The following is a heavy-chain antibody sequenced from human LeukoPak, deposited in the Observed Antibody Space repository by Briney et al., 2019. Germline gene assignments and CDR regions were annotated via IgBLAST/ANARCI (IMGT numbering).Heavy chain of an antibody. CDR3: ARGLGLRFDP. J-gene: IGHJ5*02. Sequence: SETLTLTCAVYGGSFSGYYWSWIRQPPGKGLEWTGEINHSGSTNYNPSLKSRVTISVDTSKNQFSLKLSSVTAADTAVYYCARGLGLRFDPWGQGTLVTVSS. V-gene: IGHV4-34*01. CDR1: GGSFSGYY. CDR2: INHSGST.